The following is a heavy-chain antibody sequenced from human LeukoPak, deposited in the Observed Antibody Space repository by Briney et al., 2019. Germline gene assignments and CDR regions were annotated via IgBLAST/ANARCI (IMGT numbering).Heavy chain of an antibody. D-gene: IGHD4-17*01. CDR3: ARWAVTSWFDP. CDR2: IYYSGST. V-gene: IGHV4-61*08. J-gene: IGHJ5*02. Sequence: PSETLSLTCTVSGGSTSSGGYYWSWIRQHPGKGLEWIGYIYYSGSTNYNPSLKSRVTISVDTSKNQFSLKLSSVTAADTAVYYCARWAVTSWFDPWGQGTLVTVSS. CDR1: GGSTSSGGYY.